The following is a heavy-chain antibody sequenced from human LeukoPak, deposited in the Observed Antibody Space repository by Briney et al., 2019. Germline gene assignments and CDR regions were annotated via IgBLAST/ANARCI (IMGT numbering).Heavy chain of an antibody. CDR2: IRYDGSNK. Sequence: GGSLRLSCAASGFTFSSYGMHWVRKAPGMGLEWVAFIRYDGSNKYYADSVKGRFTNSRDNSKNTLYLQMNSLRAEDTAVYYCAKDRDLSGSSYYFDYWGQGTLVTVSS. CDR3: AKDRDLSGSSYYFDY. V-gene: IGHV3-30*02. J-gene: IGHJ4*02. D-gene: IGHD1-26*01. CDR1: GFTFSSYG.